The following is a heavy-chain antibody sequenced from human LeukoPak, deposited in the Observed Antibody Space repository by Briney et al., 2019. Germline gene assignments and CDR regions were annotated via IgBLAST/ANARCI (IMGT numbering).Heavy chain of an antibody. CDR2: IYYSGST. CDR3: ARPSIVGATRGALDI. D-gene: IGHD1-26*01. CDR1: GGSISSSSYY. V-gene: IGHV4-39*01. J-gene: IGHJ3*02. Sequence: SETLSLTCTVSGGSISSSSYYWGWIRQPPGKGLEWIGSIYYSGSTYYNPSLKSRVTISVDTSKNQFSLKLSSVTAADTAVYYYARPSIVGATRGALDIWGQGTMVTVSS.